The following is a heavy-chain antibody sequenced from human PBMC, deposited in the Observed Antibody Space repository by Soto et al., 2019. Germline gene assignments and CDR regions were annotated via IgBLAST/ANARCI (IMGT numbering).Heavy chain of an antibody. J-gene: IGHJ3*02. V-gene: IGHV4-34*01. D-gene: IGHD1-1*01. CDR1: GGFVSSGSYY. Sequence: QVQLQQWGAGLLKPSETLSLTCAVYGGFVSSGSYYWSWIRQPPGKGLEWIGEMSHSGGTHFNPSLKSRVTISVDTSKNHCSLKMSSVTAADTALYYCARVERGTVTTVVDAFDIWGPGTMVTVSS. CDR2: MSHSGGT. CDR3: ARVERGTVTTVVDAFDI.